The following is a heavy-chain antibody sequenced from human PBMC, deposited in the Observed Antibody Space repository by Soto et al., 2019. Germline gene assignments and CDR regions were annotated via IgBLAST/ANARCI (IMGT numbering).Heavy chain of an antibody. Sequence: QVQLVQSGAKLKKPGASVKVSCKASGYTLTSSGMSWVRQAPGQGLEWMGWISAHTGSSEYAQRFQCRVTMTTDRSTSTAYMELRSLRSDDTAVYYCARAFFYQGSDSRGYSFDAFDFWGPGTLVTVSS. V-gene: IGHV1-18*01. CDR2: ISAHTGSS. CDR3: ARAFFYQGSDSRGYSFDAFDF. CDR1: GYTLTSSG. J-gene: IGHJ3*01. D-gene: IGHD3-22*01.